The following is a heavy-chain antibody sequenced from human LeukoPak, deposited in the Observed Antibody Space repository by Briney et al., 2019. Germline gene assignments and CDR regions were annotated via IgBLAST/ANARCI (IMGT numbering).Heavy chain of an antibody. V-gene: IGHV1-18*01. CDR2: ISAYNGNT. J-gene: IGHJ4*02. CDR3: ARVDSSSIYFDY. CDR1: GYTFTSYG. Sequence: ASVKVSCKASGYTFTSYGISWVRQAPGQGLEWMGWISAYNGNTNYAQKLQGRVTMTTDTSTSTAHMELRSLRSDDTAVYYCARVDSSSIYFDYWGQGTLVTVSS. D-gene: IGHD6-6*01.